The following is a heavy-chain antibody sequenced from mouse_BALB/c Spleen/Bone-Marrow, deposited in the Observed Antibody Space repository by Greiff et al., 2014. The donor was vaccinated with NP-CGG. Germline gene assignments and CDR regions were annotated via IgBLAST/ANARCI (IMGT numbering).Heavy chain of an antibody. CDR3: NGNYYAMDY. Sequence: VQLQQSXAELVRSGASVKLSCTASGFNIKDYYMHWVKQRPEQGLEWIGWIDPENGDTEYAPKLQGKATMTADTSSNTAYLQLSSLTSEDTAVYYCNGNYYAMDYWGQGTSVTVSS. CDR1: GFNIKDYY. V-gene: IGHV14-4*02. CDR2: IDPENGDT. J-gene: IGHJ4*01. D-gene: IGHD2-1*01.